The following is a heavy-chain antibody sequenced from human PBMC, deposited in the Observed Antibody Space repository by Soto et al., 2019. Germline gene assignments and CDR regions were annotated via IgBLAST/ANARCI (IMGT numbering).Heavy chain of an antibody. Sequence: PSETLSLTCAVYGGSFNGYYWNWIRQPPGKGLEWIGEINHSGSTNYNPSLKSRVSISVDTSKNQFSLRLSSVTAADTAVYYCASQRPTVTTFDYWGQGTLVTV. D-gene: IGHD4-17*01. V-gene: IGHV4-34*01. CDR1: GGSFNGYY. CDR3: ASQRPTVTTFDY. J-gene: IGHJ4*02. CDR2: INHSGST.